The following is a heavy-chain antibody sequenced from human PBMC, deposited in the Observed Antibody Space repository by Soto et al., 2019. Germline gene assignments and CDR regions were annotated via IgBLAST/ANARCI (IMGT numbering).Heavy chain of an antibody. V-gene: IGHV4-30-4*01. CDR3: ARGRYCLTGRCFPNWFDS. Sequence: SETLSLTCSVSGDSISNLDYFWAWIRQPPGQALEYIGYIYKSATTYYNPSFESRVAISVDTSKSQFSLNATSVTAADTAVYFCARGRYCLTGRCFPNWFDSWGQGALVTVSS. CDR2: IYKSATT. D-gene: IGHD7-27*01. J-gene: IGHJ5*01. CDR1: GDSISNLDYF.